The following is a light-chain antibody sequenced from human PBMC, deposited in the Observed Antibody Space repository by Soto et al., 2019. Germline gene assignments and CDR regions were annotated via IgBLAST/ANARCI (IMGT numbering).Light chain of an antibody. CDR1: SSNIGAGYD. Sequence: QSVLTQPPSVFGAPGQRVTISCTGSSSNIGAGYDVHWYQQLPGTAPKLLIYGNSNRLSGVPDRFSGSKSGTSASLAITGLQAEDEADYYCQSYDSSLSGYVFGTGTKVTVL. V-gene: IGLV1-40*01. J-gene: IGLJ1*01. CDR2: GNS. CDR3: QSYDSSLSGYV.